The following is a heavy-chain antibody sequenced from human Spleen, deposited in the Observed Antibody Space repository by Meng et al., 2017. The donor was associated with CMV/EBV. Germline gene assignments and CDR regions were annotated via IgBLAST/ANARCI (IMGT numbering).Heavy chain of an antibody. Sequence: GESLKISCAASGFTFSSYGMHWVRQAPGKGLEWVAFIRYDGSNKYYADSVKGRFTISRDNSKNTLYLQMNSLRAEDTAVYYCAKSLFGGVVGPLFDYWGQGTLVTVSS. V-gene: IGHV3-30*02. CDR3: AKSLFGGVVGPLFDY. D-gene: IGHD2-2*01. CDR1: GFTFSSYG. J-gene: IGHJ4*02. CDR2: IRYDGSNK.